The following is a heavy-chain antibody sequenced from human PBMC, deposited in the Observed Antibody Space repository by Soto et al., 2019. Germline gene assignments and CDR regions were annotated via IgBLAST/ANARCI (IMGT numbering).Heavy chain of an antibody. J-gene: IGHJ4*02. CDR2: INHSGST. CDR3: ARGHDYGGGYYFDY. D-gene: IGHD3-16*01. Sequence: KSSETLSLTCAVYGGSFSGYYWSWIRQPPGKGLEWIGEINHSGSTNYNPSLKSRVTISVDTSKNQFSLKLSSVTAADTAVYYCARGHDYGGGYYFDYWGQGTLVTVSS. CDR1: GGSFSGYY. V-gene: IGHV4-34*01.